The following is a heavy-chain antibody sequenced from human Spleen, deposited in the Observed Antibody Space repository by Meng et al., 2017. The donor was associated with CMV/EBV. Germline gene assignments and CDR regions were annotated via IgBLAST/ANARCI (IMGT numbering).Heavy chain of an antibody. D-gene: IGHD5-18*01. CDR1: GHTFTSYY. J-gene: IGHJ4*02. Sequence: SGADVNTPWSSVNVSCKASGHTFTSYYMHGVRQAPGQGLEWMGIINPSGGSTSYAQKFQGRVTMTRDTSTSTVYMELSSLRSEDTAVYYCARVNTAFDYWGQGTLVTVSS. CDR2: INPSGGST. CDR3: ARVNTAFDY. V-gene: IGHV1-46*01.